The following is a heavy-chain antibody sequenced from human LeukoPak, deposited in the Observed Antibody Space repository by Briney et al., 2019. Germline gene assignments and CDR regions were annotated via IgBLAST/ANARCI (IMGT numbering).Heavy chain of an antibody. Sequence: SETLSLTCTVSGGSISSGGYYWSWIRQHPGKGLEWIGYIYYSGSTYCNPSLKSRVTISVDTSKNQFSLKLSSVTAADTAVYYCARVGLGYCISTSCFDNWFDPWGQGTLVTVSS. V-gene: IGHV4-31*03. J-gene: IGHJ5*02. CDR3: ARVGLGYCISTSCFDNWFDP. CDR1: GGSISSGGYY. CDR2: IYYSGST. D-gene: IGHD2-2*01.